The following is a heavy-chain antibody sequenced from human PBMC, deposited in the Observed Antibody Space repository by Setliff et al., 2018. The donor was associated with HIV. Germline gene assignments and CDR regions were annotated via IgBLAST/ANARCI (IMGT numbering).Heavy chain of an antibody. V-gene: IGHV1-8*02. J-gene: IGHJ6*02. CDR1: GYTFSSHD. CDR2: MNPKSGNS. D-gene: IGHD6-13*01. CDR3: ARFLPGYSSSWYFGYSYYGMDV. Sequence: ASVKVSCKASGYTFSSHDINWVRQATGQGLEWMGWMNPKSGNSGYAQKSQGRVTMTRNTSISTAYMELRSLTSEDTAVYYCARFLPGYSSSWYFGYSYYGMDVWGQGTTVTVSS.